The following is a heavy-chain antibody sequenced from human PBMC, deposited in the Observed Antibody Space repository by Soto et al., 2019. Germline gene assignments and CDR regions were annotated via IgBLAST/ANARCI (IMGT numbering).Heavy chain of an antibody. CDR2: VKSKSEGGTT. J-gene: IGHJ4*02. Sequence: PGGSLSLSCAASGFIFRDAWISWVRQAPGKGLEWIGRVKSKSEGGTTDYAALVKGRFTVSRDDSINTVSLQMDSLKMEDTAVYFCVAGSPFEYWGQGTLVTVSS. V-gene: IGHV3-15*05. CDR1: GFIFRDAW. CDR3: VAGSPFEY. D-gene: IGHD2-21*01.